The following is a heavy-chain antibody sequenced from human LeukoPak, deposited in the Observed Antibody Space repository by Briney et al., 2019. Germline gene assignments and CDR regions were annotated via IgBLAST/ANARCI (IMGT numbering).Heavy chain of an antibody. CDR3: ARDSSGPTDY. CDR2: ISSNGGST. V-gene: IGHV3-64*01. J-gene: IGHJ4*02. CDR1: GFTFSSYA. D-gene: IGHD6-19*01. Sequence: GGSLRLSCAASGFTFSSYAMHWVRQAPGKGLEYVSAISSNGGSTYYANSVKGRFTISRDNSKNTLYLQMGSLRAEDMAVYYCARDSSGPTDYWGQGTLVTVSS.